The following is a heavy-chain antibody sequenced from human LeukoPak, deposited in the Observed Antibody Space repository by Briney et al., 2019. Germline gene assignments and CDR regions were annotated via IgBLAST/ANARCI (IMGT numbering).Heavy chain of an antibody. J-gene: IGHJ3*01. Sequence: SETLSLTCTVSGGSISSYYWSWIRQPPGQGLGWIGYSYYSGSTSYNPSLKSRVTISVDTSQNQFSLMLSSVTAAHTAVDYCARVHNYYDRWRYWYLYRGVFDLGRQGTILSV. CDR2: SYYSGST. CDR1: GGSISSYY. V-gene: IGHV4-59*01. CDR3: ARVHNYYDRWRYWYLYRGVFDL. D-gene: IGHD3-16*01.